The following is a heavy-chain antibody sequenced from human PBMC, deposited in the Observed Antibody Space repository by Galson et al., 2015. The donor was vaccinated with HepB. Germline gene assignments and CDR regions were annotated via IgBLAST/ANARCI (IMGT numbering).Heavy chain of an antibody. CDR3: TTDLDRGDYGDHFGY. V-gene: IGHV3-15*01. J-gene: IGHJ4*02. CDR2: IKSKTDGGTT. D-gene: IGHD4-17*01. CDR1: GFTLSNAW. Sequence: SLRLSCAASGFTLSNAWMSWVRQAPGKGLEWVGRIKSKTDGGTTDYAAPAKGRFTISRDDSKNTLYLQMNSLKTEDTAVYYCTTDLDRGDYGDHFGYWGQGTLVTVSS.